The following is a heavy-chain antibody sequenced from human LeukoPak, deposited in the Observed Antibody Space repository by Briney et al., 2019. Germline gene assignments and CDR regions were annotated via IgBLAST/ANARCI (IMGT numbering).Heavy chain of an antibody. D-gene: IGHD6-13*01. CDR1: GGSFSGYY. Sequence: SETLSLTCAVYGGSFSGYYWSWIRQPPGKGLEWIGEINHSGSTNYNPSLKSRVTISVDTSKNQFSLKLSSVTAADTAVYYCARASSFFSAGIDPWGQGTLVTVSS. J-gene: IGHJ5*02. CDR2: INHSGST. V-gene: IGHV4-34*01. CDR3: ARASSFFSAGIDP.